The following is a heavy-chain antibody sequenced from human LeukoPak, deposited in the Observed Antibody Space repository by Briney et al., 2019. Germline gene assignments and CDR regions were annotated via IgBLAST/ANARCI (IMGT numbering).Heavy chain of an antibody. CDR3: ARLGEYSSREDYFDY. CDR1: GGSISSYY. J-gene: IGHJ4*02. D-gene: IGHD6-13*01. V-gene: IGHV4-59*08. CDR2: IYYSEST. Sequence: SETLSLTCTVSGGSISSYYWSWIRQPPGKGLEWIGYIYYSESTNYNPSLKSRVTISVDTSKNQFSLKLSSVTAADTAVYYCARLGEYSSREDYFDYWGQGTLVTVSS.